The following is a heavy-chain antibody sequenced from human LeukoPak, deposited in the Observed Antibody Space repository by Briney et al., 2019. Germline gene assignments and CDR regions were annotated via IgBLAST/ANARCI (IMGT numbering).Heavy chain of an antibody. V-gene: IGHV3-23*01. Sequence: GGSLRLSCAASGFTFSDYYMSWVRQAPGKGLEWVSGISPNGVITYYADSVKGRFTISRDNSKGTVYLQMNSLRPEDTAVYYCAKDDARLQYGNWGRGTLVTVSS. CDR1: GFTFSDYY. J-gene: IGHJ4*02. D-gene: IGHD5-24*01. CDR3: AKDDARLQYGN. CDR2: ISPNGVIT.